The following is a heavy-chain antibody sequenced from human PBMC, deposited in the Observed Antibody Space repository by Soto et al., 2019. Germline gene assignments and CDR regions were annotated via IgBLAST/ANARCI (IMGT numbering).Heavy chain of an antibody. CDR1: GGTFSSYA. D-gene: IGHD3-10*01. CDR3: ERDSGPVNGSGSYYPLFYYYYGMDV. J-gene: IGHJ6*02. V-gene: IGHV1-69*01. CDR2: MIPIFGTA. Sequence: QVQLVQSGAEVKKPGSSLKVSCKASGGTFSSYAISWVRQAPGQGLEWMGGMIPIFGTANYSQKFQGSVKSTADESTSTAHMELSRLRSDDTAVYYCERDSGPVNGSGSYYPLFYYYYGMDVWGQGTTVTVSS.